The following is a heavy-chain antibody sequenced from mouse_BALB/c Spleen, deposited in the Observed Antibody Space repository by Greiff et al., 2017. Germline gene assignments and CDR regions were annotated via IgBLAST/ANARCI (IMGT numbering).Heavy chain of an antibody. CDR3: TRKGVHDAMDY. J-gene: IGHJ4*01. Sequence: VQLQQSGAELVQPGASVKLSCKASGYTFTSYYMYWVKQRPGQGLEWIGEINPSNGGTNFNEKFKSKATLTVDKSSSTAYMQLSSLTSEDSAVYYCTRKGVHDAMDYWGQGTSVTVSS. CDR2: INPSNGGT. V-gene: IGHV1S81*02. CDR1: GYTFTSYY.